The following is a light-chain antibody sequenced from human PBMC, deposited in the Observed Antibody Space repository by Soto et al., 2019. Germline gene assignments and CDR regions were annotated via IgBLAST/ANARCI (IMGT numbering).Light chain of an antibody. CDR2: VAS. CDR1: QSVSSSY. V-gene: IGKV3-20*01. Sequence: EIVLTQSPGTLSLSPGERATLSCRASQSVSSSYLAWYQQKPGQAPRLLIYVASSRATGIPDRFSGSGSGTDFTLTISRLEAEDFAVYYCQQYGSSPPITFGQGTRLVIK. J-gene: IGKJ5*01. CDR3: QQYGSSPPIT.